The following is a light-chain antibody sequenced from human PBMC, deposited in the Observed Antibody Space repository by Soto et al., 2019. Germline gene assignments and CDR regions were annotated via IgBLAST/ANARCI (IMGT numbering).Light chain of an antibody. J-gene: IGKJ1*01. CDR3: EHDGSSPQT. Sequence: IVWPTYPSTLSLSPGERATLSCRASQSVSSNYLAGYQQTPGQAPRLLIYGASSRATGIPDRFSGRSPGTDCTLTLSCLEPEDFAGENCEHDGSSPQTFCEGTKVDI. CDR2: GAS. CDR1: QSVSSNY. V-gene: IGKV3-20*01.